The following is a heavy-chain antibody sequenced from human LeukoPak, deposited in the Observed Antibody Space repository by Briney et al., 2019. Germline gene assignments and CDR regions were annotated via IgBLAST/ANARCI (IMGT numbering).Heavy chain of an antibody. D-gene: IGHD2-15*01. J-gene: IGHJ3*02. V-gene: IGHV3-48*03. CDR3: AREGYCRDDTCLSYDAFDI. Sequence: GGSLRLSCAASGFAFSSFEMNWVRQAPGKGLEWVSYISSRATNIYYADCVKGRFTISRDNAKNPLYLQMNSLRAEDTAVYYCAREGYCRDDTCLSYDAFDIWGQGTMVTVSS. CDR2: ISSRATNI. CDR1: GFAFSSFE.